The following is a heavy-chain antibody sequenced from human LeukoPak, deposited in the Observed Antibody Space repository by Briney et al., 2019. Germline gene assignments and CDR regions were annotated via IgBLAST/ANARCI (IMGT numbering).Heavy chain of an antibody. V-gene: IGHV3-66*02. CDR3: ARGDVGDY. D-gene: IGHD1-26*01. CDR1: EFTVSSNY. CDR2: IYSGGST. Sequence: GGSLRLSCAASEFTVSSNYMSWVRQAPGKGLEWVSVIYSGGSTYYADSVKGRFTISRDYSKNTLYLEMNSLRVEDTAVYYCARGDVGDYWGQGTLVTVSS. J-gene: IGHJ4*02.